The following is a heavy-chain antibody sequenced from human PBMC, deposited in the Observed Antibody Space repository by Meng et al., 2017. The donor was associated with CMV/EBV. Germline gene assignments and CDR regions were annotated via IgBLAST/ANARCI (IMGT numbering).Heavy chain of an antibody. D-gene: IGHD6-19*01. J-gene: IGHJ6*02. CDR3: ARTRGGAVAGYYYYGMDV. CDR2: IYPGDSDT. Sequence: GESLKISCKGSGYSFTSYWIGWVRQMPGKGLEWMGIIYPGDSDTGYSPSFQGQVTISADKSISTAYLQWSSLKASDTAMYYCARTRGGAVAGYYYYGMDVWGQGTTVTVSS. CDR1: GYSFTSYW. V-gene: IGHV5-51*01.